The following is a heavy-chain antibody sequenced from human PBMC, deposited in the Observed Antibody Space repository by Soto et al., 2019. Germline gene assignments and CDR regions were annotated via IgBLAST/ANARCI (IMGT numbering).Heavy chain of an antibody. V-gene: IGHV4-39*01. D-gene: IGHD2-15*01. CDR2: IHSSGGS. CDR3: ASVVVGASRQTGSDH. CDR1: SASITSGDYF. J-gene: IGHJ4*02. Sequence: QLLESGPGLVKPSETLSLTCTVSSASITSGDYFWGWIRQPPGKGLEFIGSIHSSGGSYYSPSLKSRVSISMDKSKNQFSLKLTSVTAGDTAVYFCASVVVGASRQTGSDHWGQGTLVTVS.